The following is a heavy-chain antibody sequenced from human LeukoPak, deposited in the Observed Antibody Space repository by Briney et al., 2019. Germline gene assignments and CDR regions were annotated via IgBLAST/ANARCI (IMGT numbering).Heavy chain of an antibody. CDR2: IWYDGSNK. V-gene: IGHV3-33*08. CDR3: ARDGRITTIDY. Sequence: GGSLRLSCAASGFTFDDYGMSWVRQAPGKGLEWVAVIWYDGSNKYYADSVKGRFTISRDNSKNTLYLQMNSLRAEDTAVYYCARDGRITTIDYWGQGTLVTVSS. J-gene: IGHJ4*02. D-gene: IGHD3-22*01. CDR1: GFTFDDYG.